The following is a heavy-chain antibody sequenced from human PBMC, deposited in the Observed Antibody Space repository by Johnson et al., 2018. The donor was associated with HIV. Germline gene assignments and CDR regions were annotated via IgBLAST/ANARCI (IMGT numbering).Heavy chain of an antibody. J-gene: IGHJ3*02. D-gene: IGHD3-10*01. CDR1: GFTFSSYG. CDR2: IYSGGST. CDR3: ARAGGDLAPDAFDI. V-gene: IGHV3-NL1*01. Sequence: QVQLVESGGGVVQPGRSLRLSCAASGFTFSSYGMHWVRQAPGKGLEWVSVIYSGGSTYYADSVKGRFTISRDNAKNSLYLQMNSLSGGDTAVYYCARAGGDLAPDAFDIWGQGTMVTVSS.